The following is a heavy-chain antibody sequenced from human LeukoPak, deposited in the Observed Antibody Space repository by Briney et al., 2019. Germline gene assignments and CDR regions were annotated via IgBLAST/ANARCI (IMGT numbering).Heavy chain of an antibody. V-gene: IGHV4-34*01. CDR2: INHSGST. Sequence: SETLSLTCAVYGGSFSGYYWSWIRQPPGKGLEWIGEINHSGSTNYNASLKSRVTISVDTSKNQFFLKLSSVTAADTAVYYCAREEDCSGGICYLGNAFDIWGQGTMVTVSS. J-gene: IGHJ3*02. CDR1: GGSFSGYY. D-gene: IGHD2-15*01. CDR3: AREEDCSGGICYLGNAFDI.